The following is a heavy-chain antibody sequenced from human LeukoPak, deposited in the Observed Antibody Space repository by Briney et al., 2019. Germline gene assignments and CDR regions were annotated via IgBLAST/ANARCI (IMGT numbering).Heavy chain of an antibody. Sequence: GGSLRLSCAASGFTFSSYEMNWVRQAPGKGLEWVSYISGSGSTIYYADSVKGRFTISRDNAKKSPYLQMNSLRAEDTAVYYCARDLNEGGAYSYGFGDYWGQGTLVTVSS. CDR1: GFTFSSYE. CDR2: ISGSGSTI. J-gene: IGHJ4*02. D-gene: IGHD5-18*01. CDR3: ARDLNEGGAYSYGFGDY. V-gene: IGHV3-48*03.